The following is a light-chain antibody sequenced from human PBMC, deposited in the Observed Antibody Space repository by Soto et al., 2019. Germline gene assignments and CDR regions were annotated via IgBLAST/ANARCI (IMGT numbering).Light chain of an antibody. J-gene: IGLJ1*01. CDR3: SSYSDNNICV. Sequence: QSALTQPRSVSGSPGQSVTISCTGTSTDVYGSNFVSWYQQHPGKAPKLMIYEVTGRPSGVPRRFSGSKSGNTASLTVSGLQAVDEADYYCSSYSDNNICVFGTGNKVTVL. CDR2: EVT. CDR1: STDVYGSNF. V-gene: IGLV2-8*01.